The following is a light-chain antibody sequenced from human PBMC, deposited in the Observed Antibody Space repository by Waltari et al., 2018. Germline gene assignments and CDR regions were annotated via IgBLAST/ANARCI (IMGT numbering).Light chain of an antibody. J-gene: IGKJ2*01. V-gene: IGKV1-8*01. CDR3: QQYYSLMYT. Sequence: AIRMTLSPSSFSASTGDRVTITCRASQGISSYLAWYQQKPGKAPKLLIYAASTLQSGVPSRFSGSGSGTDFTLTISCLQSEDFATYYCQQYYSLMYTFGQGTKLEIK. CDR1: QGISSY. CDR2: AAS.